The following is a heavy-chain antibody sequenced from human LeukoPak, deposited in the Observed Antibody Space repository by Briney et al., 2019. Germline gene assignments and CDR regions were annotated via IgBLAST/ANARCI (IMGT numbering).Heavy chain of an antibody. CDR2: IIPIFGTA. J-gene: IGHJ4*02. Sequence: SVKVSCKASGGTFISYAISWVRQAPGQGLEWMGGIIPIFGTANYAQKFQGRVTITTDEATSTAYLELSSLRSEDTAVYYCARVGVDIVATFMGSFDYWGQGTLVTVSS. CDR3: ARVGVDIVATFMGSFDY. V-gene: IGHV1-69*05. D-gene: IGHD5-12*01. CDR1: GGTFISYA.